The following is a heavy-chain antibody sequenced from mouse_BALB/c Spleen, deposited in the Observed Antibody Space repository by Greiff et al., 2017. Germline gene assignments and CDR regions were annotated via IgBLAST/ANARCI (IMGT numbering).Heavy chain of an antibody. CDR1: GFNIKDYY. Sequence: EVQRVESGAELVRSGASVKLSCTASGFNIKDYYMHWVKQRPEQGLEWIGWIDPENGDTEYAPKFQGKATMTADTSSNTAYLQLSSLTSEDTAVYYCNGDDGYYVGAMDYWGQGTSVTVSS. D-gene: IGHD2-3*01. CDR2: IDPENGDT. V-gene: IGHV14-4*02. J-gene: IGHJ4*01. CDR3: NGDDGYYVGAMDY.